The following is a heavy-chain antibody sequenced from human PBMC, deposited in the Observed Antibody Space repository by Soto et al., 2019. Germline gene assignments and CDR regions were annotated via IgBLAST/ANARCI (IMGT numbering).Heavy chain of an antibody. J-gene: IGHJ4*02. CDR1: GFTFSSYA. CDR2: ISYDGSNK. Sequence: GGSLRLSCAASGFTFSSYAMHWVRQAPGKGLEWVAVISYDGSNKYYADSVKGRFTISRDNSKNTLYLQMNSLRAEDTAVYYCARDSGRRGYSYGYWSFDYWGQGTLVTVS. CDR3: ARDSGRRGYSYGYWSFDY. D-gene: IGHD5-18*01. V-gene: IGHV3-30-3*01.